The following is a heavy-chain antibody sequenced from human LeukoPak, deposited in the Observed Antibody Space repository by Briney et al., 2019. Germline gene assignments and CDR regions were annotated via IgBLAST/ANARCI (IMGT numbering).Heavy chain of an antibody. D-gene: IGHD3-10*01. V-gene: IGHV3-48*02. J-gene: IGHJ3*02. Sequence: PGGSLRLSCAASGLTFSGYSMSWVRQAPGKGLEWVSYICSSSSTIYSADSVKGRFTFSKDNAKNSLYLQMNSLRDEDTGVYYCATGAFDIWGQGTMVTVSS. CDR1: GLTFSGYS. CDR3: ATGAFDI. CDR2: ICSSSSTI.